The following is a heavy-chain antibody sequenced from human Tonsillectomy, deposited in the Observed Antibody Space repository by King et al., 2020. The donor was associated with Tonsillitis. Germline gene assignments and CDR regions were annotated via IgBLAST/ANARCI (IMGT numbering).Heavy chain of an antibody. CDR1: GYSFTSYW. V-gene: IGHV5-10-1*03. CDR2: IDPSDSYT. J-gene: IGHJ3*02. Sequence: QLVQSGAEVKKPGESLRISCQGSGYSFTSYWINWVRQMPGKGLEWMGRIDPSDSYTNYSPSFQGHVTISADKSITTAYLQWSSLKASDTAIYYCARWASAPTDAFDIWGQGTMVTVSS. CDR3: ARWASAPTDAFDI.